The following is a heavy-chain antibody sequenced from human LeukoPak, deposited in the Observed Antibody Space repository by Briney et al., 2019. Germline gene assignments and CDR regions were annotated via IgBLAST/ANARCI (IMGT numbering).Heavy chain of an antibody. V-gene: IGHV3-15*01. CDR3: TADFYTVTTLGSGSLPKFDY. D-gene: IGHD4-17*01. CDR2: IKSKTDGGTT. CDR1: RFTFSNAW. J-gene: IGHJ4*02. Sequence: GGSLRLSCAASRFTFSNAWMSWVRPAPGKGLEWVGRIKSKTDGGTTNYAATVKGRFTISRDGSKNTLYMQMYSLKTEDTAVYYCTADFYTVTTLGSGSLPKFDYWGQGTLVTVSS.